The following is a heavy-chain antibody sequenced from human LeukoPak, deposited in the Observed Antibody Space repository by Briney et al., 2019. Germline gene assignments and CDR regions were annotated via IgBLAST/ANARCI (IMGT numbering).Heavy chain of an antibody. CDR2: IYGGGNT. V-gene: IGHV3-53*01. J-gene: IGHJ4*02. D-gene: IGHD2-8*01. Sequence: GGSLRLSCSFAGFIATSNYMAWVRQSPGKGLQWISFIYGGGNTLYADSVRDRFSISRDNSKSTLYLQMSSLRVEDTAVYYCATGGRSGMAFDFWGQGTLVTVSS. CDR3: ATGGRSGMAFDF. CDR1: GFIATSNY.